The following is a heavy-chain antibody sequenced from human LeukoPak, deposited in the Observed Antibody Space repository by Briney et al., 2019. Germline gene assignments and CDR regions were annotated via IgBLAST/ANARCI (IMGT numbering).Heavy chain of an antibody. J-gene: IGHJ5*01. D-gene: IGHD2-15*01. CDR2: IYTSGST. CDR1: GGSISSGNYY. V-gene: IGHV4-61*02. CDR3: ARARYEDFDS. Sequence: PSETLSLTCTVSGGSISSGNYYWSWIRQPAGKGLVWVGRIYTSGSTNYNPSLKSRVTISVDTSKSQFSLKLSSVIAADTAVYYCARARYEDFDSWGQGTLVTVSS.